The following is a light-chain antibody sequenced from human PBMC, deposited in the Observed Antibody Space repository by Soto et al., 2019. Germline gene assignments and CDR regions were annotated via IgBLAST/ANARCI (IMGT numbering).Light chain of an antibody. CDR1: SSDVGGYNY. CDR3: SSYAGSSARVV. V-gene: IGLV2-14*01. J-gene: IGLJ2*01. CDR2: EVS. Sequence: QSALTQPASVSGSPGQSITISCTGTSSDVGGYNYVSWYQQHPGKAPKLMIYEVSNRPSGVSNRFSGSKSGNTASLTTSGLQAEDEADYYCSSYAGSSARVVFGGGTKVTVL.